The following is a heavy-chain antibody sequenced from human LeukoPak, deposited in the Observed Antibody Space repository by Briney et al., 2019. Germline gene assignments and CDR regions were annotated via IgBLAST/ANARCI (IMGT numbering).Heavy chain of an antibody. V-gene: IGHV4-59*01. D-gene: IGHD6-13*01. CDR2: IYYSGSI. Sequence: SETLSLTCTVSGGSISNYYWSWLRQSPGKGLEWIGYIYYSGSINYNPSLKSRVTISVDTSKNQFSLKLSSVTAADTAVYYCARDGRDEYSSSWYPRRDYYYYMDVWGKGTTVTVSS. CDR3: ARDGRDEYSSSWYPRRDYYYYMDV. J-gene: IGHJ6*03. CDR1: GGSISNYY.